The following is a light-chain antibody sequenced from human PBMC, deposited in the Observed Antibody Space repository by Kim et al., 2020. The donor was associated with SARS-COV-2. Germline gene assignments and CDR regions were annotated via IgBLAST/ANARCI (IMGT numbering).Light chain of an antibody. CDR1: SSDVGNYNY. Sequence: QSALTQPASVSGSPGQSITISCTGTSSDVGNYNYVSWYQQHPGKAPKLMIYDVSNRPSGVSNRFSGSKSGNTASLTISGLQAEDEAHYYCSSYTTRSTVVFGGGTQLTV. V-gene: IGLV2-14*03. CDR3: SSYTTRSTVV. CDR2: DVS. J-gene: IGLJ2*01.